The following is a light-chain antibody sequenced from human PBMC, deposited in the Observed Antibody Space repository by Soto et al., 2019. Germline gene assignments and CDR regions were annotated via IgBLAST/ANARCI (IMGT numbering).Light chain of an antibody. CDR2: GAS. Sequence: EIVLTQSPGTLSLSPGERDTLSCRASQSVSSSYLAWYQQKPGQAPRLLIYGASSRATGIPDRFSGSGSGTDFTLTISRLEPEDYGVYYCQQYGSSPWTFGQGTKVDIK. CDR1: QSVSSSY. J-gene: IGKJ1*01. CDR3: QQYGSSPWT. V-gene: IGKV3-20*01.